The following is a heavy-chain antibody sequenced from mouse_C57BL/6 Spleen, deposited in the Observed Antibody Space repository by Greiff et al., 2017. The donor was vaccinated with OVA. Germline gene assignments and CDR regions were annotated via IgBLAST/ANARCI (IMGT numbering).Heavy chain of an antibody. CDR2: IHPNSGST. J-gene: IGHJ4*01. V-gene: IGHV1-64*01. CDR1: GYTFTSYW. CDR3: ARENYYGSHAMDY. D-gene: IGHD1-1*01. Sequence: QVQLKQPGAELVKPGASVKLSCKASGYTFTSYWMHWVKQRPGQGLEWIGMIHPNSGSTNYNEKFKSKATLTVDKSSSTAYMQLSSLTSEDSAVYYCARENYYGSHAMDYWGQGTSVTVSS.